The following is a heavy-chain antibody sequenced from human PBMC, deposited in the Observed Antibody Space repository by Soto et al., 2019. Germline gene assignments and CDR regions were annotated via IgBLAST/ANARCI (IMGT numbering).Heavy chain of an antibody. Sequence: GESLKISCKGSGYSFTSYWISWVRQMPGKGLEWMGRIDPSDSYSNYSPSFQGHVTISADKSISTAYLQWSSLKASDTAMYYCASSPRGYCSSTSCRELGNYYGMDVWGQGTTVTVSS. D-gene: IGHD2-2*01. CDR1: GYSFTSYW. CDR2: IDPSDSYS. V-gene: IGHV5-10-1*01. J-gene: IGHJ6*02. CDR3: ASSPRGYCSSTSCRELGNYYGMDV.